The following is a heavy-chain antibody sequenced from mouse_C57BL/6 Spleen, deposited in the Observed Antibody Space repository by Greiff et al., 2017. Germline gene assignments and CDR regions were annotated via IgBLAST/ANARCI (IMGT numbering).Heavy chain of an antibody. CDR3: AKSYYSNLDAMDY. V-gene: IGHV1-82*01. CDR2: IYPGDGDT. J-gene: IGHJ4*01. D-gene: IGHD2-5*01. CDR1: VYAFSSSW. Sequence: VQLQQSGPELVKPGASVKISCKASVYAFSSSWMNWVKQRPGKGLEWIGRIYPGDGDTNYNGKFKGKATLTADKSSSTAYMQLSSLTSEDSAVYFCAKSYYSNLDAMDYWGQGTSVTVSS.